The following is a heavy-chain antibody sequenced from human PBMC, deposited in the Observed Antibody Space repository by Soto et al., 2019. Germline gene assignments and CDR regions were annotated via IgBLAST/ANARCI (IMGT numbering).Heavy chain of an antibody. CDR3: ARDTSYYDSSGYCDAFDI. D-gene: IGHD3-22*01. J-gene: IGHJ3*02. CDR1: GGSISSGGYY. V-gene: IGHV4-31*03. Sequence: PSETLSLTCTVSGGSISSGGYYWSWIRQHPGKGLEWIGYIYYSGSTYYNPSLKSRVTISVDTSKNQFSLKLSSVTAADTAVYYCARDTSYYDSSGYCDAFDIWGQGTMVTVSS. CDR2: IYYSGST.